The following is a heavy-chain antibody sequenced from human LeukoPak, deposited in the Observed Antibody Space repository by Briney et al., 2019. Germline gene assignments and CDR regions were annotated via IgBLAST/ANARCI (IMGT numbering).Heavy chain of an antibody. J-gene: IGHJ4*02. Sequence: QPGGSLRLSCAASGFTFSSYAMSWVHQAPGKGLEWVSAISGSGGSTYYADSVKGRFTISRDNSKNTLYLQMNSLRAEDTAVYYCAKADYYDSSGYQDYWGQGTLVTVSS. V-gene: IGHV3-23*01. CDR1: GFTFSSYA. D-gene: IGHD3-22*01. CDR2: ISGSGGST. CDR3: AKADYYDSSGYQDY.